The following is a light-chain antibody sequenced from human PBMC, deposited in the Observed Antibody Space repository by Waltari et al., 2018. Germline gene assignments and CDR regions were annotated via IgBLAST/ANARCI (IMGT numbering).Light chain of an antibody. V-gene: IGKV3-15*01. CDR1: QSGGSK. J-gene: IGKJ1*01. Sequence: EIEMMQSPATLSVSPVERATLSCRARQSGGSKLAWYQQKPGQAPRLLIYDAYTRATGIPARFSGSGSGTEFTLTISSLQSDDFAVYHCLQYSHWPPWTFGQGTKVEIK. CDR2: DAY. CDR3: LQYSHWPPWT.